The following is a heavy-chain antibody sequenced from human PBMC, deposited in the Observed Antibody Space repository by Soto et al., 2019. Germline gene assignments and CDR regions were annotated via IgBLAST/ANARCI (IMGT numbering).Heavy chain of an antibody. J-gene: IGHJ4*02. CDR1: GFTFFTYT. Sequence: PGGSLRLSCAASGFTFFTYTMNWVRQAPGKGLEWVSSISSTSSYIYYADSLKGRFTISRDNAKNSLYLQMNSLRAEDTAVYYCAKNPGFYYDSTGYHFDYWGQGTLVTVSS. V-gene: IGHV3-21*04. CDR2: ISSTSSYI. CDR3: AKNPGFYYDSTGYHFDY. D-gene: IGHD3-22*01.